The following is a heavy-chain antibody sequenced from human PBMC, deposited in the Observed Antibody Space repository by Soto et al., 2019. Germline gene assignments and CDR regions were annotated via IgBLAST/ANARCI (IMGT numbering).Heavy chain of an antibody. CDR2: IYYTGST. CDR1: GGSISSSSYY. CDR3: ARRLAEYSGNYHAFDI. J-gene: IGHJ3*02. D-gene: IGHD1-26*01. V-gene: IGHV4-39*01. Sequence: SETLSLTCTVSGGSISSSSYYWDWIRQPPGKGLEWIVNIYYTGSTYYNPSLKSRVTISVDTSKNQFSLKLNSMTAADTAVYYCARRLAEYSGNYHAFDIWGQGTMVTVS.